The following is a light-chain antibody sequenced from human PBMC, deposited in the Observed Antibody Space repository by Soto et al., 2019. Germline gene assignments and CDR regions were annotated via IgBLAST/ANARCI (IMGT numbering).Light chain of an antibody. CDR2: EVS. Sequence: QSALTQPASVSGSPGQSVTISCSGTRSDVGTFNLVSWYQQYPGKAPKLMIYEVSTRPSGVSNRFSGSKSGNTASLTISGLLAEDEADYYCCSYAGSSTFVFGPGTKLTVL. CDR1: RSDVGTFNL. V-gene: IGLV2-23*02. CDR3: CSYAGSSTFV. J-gene: IGLJ1*01.